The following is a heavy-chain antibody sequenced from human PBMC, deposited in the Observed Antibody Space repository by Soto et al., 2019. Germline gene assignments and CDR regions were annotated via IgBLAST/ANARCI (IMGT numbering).Heavy chain of an antibody. J-gene: IGHJ4*02. CDR3: ARIAARSADY. Sequence: TSETLSLTCTVSGGSISSYYWSWIRQPPGKGLEWIGYIYYSGSTNYNPSLKSRVTISVDTSKNQFSLKLSSVTAADTAVYYCARIAARSADYWDQGTLVTVSS. CDR1: GGSISSYY. CDR2: IYYSGST. D-gene: IGHD6-6*01. V-gene: IGHV4-59*01.